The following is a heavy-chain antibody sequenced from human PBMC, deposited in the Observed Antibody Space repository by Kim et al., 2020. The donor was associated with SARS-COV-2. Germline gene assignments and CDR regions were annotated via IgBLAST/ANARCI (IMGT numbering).Heavy chain of an antibody. V-gene: IGHV3-74*01. CDR1: GFTFSSYW. D-gene: IGHD3-22*01. CDR3: ARVSDSSLALEY. CDR2: INSDANNT. Sequence: GGSLRLSCAGSGFTFSSYWMHWVRQAPGKGLVWVSHINSDANNTNYADSVKGRFTISRDNTKNTLYLQMNSLRAEDTAVYYCARVSDSSLALEYWGQGTLVTVSS. J-gene: IGHJ4*02.